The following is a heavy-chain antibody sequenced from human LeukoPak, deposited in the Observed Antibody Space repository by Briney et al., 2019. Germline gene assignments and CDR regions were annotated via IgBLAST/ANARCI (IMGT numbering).Heavy chain of an antibody. CDR3: ARLRDGYNDFDY. J-gene: IGHJ4*02. CDR2: IDPSDSYA. CDR1: GYSFTSYW. Sequence: GESLKISCKGSGYSFTSYWISWVRQMTGKGLEWRGRIDPSDSYANYSPSFQGHVTISADKSIRTAYLQWSSLKASDTAMYYCARLRDGYNDFDYWGQGTLVTVSS. V-gene: IGHV5-10-1*01. D-gene: IGHD5-24*01.